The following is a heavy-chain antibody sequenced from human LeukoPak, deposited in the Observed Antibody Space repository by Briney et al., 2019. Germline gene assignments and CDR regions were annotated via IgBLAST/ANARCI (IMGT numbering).Heavy chain of an antibody. D-gene: IGHD6-13*01. Sequence: SETLSLTCTVSGGSISSYYWSWIRQPPGKGLEWIGYIYYSGSTNYNPSLKSRVTISVDTSKNQFSLKLSSVTAADTAVYYCAREGIAAAGTETDAFDIWGQGTMVTVSS. CDR1: GGSISSYY. J-gene: IGHJ3*02. CDR3: AREGIAAAGTETDAFDI. V-gene: IGHV4-59*01. CDR2: IYYSGST.